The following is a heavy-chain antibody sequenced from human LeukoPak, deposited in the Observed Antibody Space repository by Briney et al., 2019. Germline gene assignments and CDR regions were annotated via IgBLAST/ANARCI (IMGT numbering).Heavy chain of an antibody. CDR2: ISGTGGAT. J-gene: IGHJ5*01. Sequence: GGSLRLSCVASGFSFGNYAMSWARQAPGKGLQWVSQISGTGGATWYAGFARDRFTISRDNSKKTLYLQMSGLRVEDTAMYYCVKDPRDTYGTNWFVSWGQGTLLIVSS. D-gene: IGHD2-21*01. CDR1: GFSFGNYA. CDR3: VKDPRDTYGTNWFVS. V-gene: IGHV3-23*01.